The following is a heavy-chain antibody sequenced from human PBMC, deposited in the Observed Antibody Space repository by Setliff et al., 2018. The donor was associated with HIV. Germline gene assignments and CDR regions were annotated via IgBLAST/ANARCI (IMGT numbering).Heavy chain of an antibody. V-gene: IGHV3-7*04. CDR1: GFSFSNSW. Sequence: GGSLRLSCAASGFSFSNSWMTWVRQAPGKGLEWVATIKEDGREKYYVGSVKGRFTISRDNAKRSLYLQMNRLKTDDTAVYYCAMDTSLAYWGQGTLVTVSS. CDR2: IKEDGREK. J-gene: IGHJ4*02. D-gene: IGHD3-3*02. CDR3: AMDTSLAY.